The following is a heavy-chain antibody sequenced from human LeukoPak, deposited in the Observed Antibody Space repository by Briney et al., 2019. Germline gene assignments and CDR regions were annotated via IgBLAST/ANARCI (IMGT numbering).Heavy chain of an antibody. J-gene: IGHJ6*03. CDR3: ARGHYYDSSALYYMDV. V-gene: IGHV3-20*04. CDR1: EFSVGSNY. CDR2: INWNGGST. Sequence: GGSLRLSCAASEFSVGSNYMTWVRQAPGKGLEWVSGINWNGGSTGYADSVKGRFTISRDNAKNSLYLQMNSLRAEDTALYYCARGHYYDSSALYYMDVWGKGTTVTVSS. D-gene: IGHD3-22*01.